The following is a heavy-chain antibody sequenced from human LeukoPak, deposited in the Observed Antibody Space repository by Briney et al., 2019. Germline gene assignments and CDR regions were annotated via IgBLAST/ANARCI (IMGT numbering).Heavy chain of an antibody. J-gene: IGHJ5*02. V-gene: IGHV4-34*01. CDR2: INHSGST. CDR3: ARLRWLPNWFDP. CDR1: GGSFSGYY. D-gene: IGHD4-23*01. Sequence: SETLSLTCAVYGGSFSGYYWSWIRQPPGKGLEWIGEINHSGSTNYNPSLKSRVTISVDTSENQFSLKLSSVTAADTAVYYCARLRWLPNWFDPWGQGTLVTVSS.